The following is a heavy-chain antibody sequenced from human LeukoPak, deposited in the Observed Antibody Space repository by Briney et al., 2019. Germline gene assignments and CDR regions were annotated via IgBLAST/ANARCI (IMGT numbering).Heavy chain of an antibody. CDR3: ARDYGSGSYLYGY. D-gene: IGHD3-10*01. CDR2: IWYDGSNK. J-gene: IGHJ4*02. Sequence: PGRSLRLSCAASGFTFSSCGMHWVRQAPGKGLEWVAVIWYDGSNKYYADSVKGRFTISRDNSKNTLYLQMNSLRAEDTAVYYCARDYGSGSYLYGYWGQGTLVTVSS. V-gene: IGHV3-33*01. CDR1: GFTFSSCG.